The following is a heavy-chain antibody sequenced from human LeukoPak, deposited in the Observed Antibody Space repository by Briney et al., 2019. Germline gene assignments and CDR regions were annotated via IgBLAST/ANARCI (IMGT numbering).Heavy chain of an antibody. D-gene: IGHD6-19*01. V-gene: IGHV3-74*01. CDR3: ARLYSTGCYGGPDY. CDR2: INSDGSST. CDR1: GITFSSYA. J-gene: IGHJ4*02. Sequence: GSLRLSCAASGITFSSYAMSWVRHAPGEGLVWVSRINSDGSSTSYADSVKGRFTVSRDNAQNSLYLQMSSLRAEDTAVYYCARLYSTGCYGGPDYWGQGTLVAVSS.